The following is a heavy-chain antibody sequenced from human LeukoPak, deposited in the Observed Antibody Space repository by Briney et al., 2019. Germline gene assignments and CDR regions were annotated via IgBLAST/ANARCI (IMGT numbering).Heavy chain of an antibody. CDR3: ARETAAGTVDY. CDR1: GFAVSSNY. Sequence: GGSVRLSCAASGFAVSSNYMSWVRQAPGKGLEWVSVIYSGGSTYYADSVKGRFTISRHNSKNTLYLQMNSLRAEDTAAYYCARETAAGTVDYWGQGTLVTVSS. J-gene: IGHJ4*02. CDR2: IYSGGST. D-gene: IGHD6-13*01. V-gene: IGHV3-53*04.